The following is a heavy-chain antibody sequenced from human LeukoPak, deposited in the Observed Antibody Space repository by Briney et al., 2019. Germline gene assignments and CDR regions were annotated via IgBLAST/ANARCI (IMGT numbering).Heavy chain of an antibody. Sequence: PGGSLRLSCAAPGFPFNTYNIHWIRQAPGRGLEWVSFIRNDETEIHYADFAKGRFTISRDKSKNTLYLQMNSLRADDTAVYYCARDDSGSYYLPGMDVWGQGTTVTVSS. V-gene: IGHV3-30*02. D-gene: IGHD3-10*01. CDR1: GFPFNTYN. J-gene: IGHJ6*02. CDR3: ARDDSGSYYLPGMDV. CDR2: IRNDETEI.